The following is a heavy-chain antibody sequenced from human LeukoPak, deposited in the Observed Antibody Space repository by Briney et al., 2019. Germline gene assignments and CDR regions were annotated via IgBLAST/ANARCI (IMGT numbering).Heavy chain of an antibody. CDR3: AKDKDGYNQKFDY. J-gene: IGHJ4*02. D-gene: IGHD5-24*01. V-gene: IGHV3-23*01. CDR1: GFTFSTYG. Sequence: GGSLRLSCAASGFTFSTYGMHWVRQAPGKGLEWVSAISGSGGSTYYADSVKGRFTISRDNSKNTLYLQMNSLRAEDTAVYYCAKDKDGYNQKFDYWGQGTLVTVSS. CDR2: ISGSGGST.